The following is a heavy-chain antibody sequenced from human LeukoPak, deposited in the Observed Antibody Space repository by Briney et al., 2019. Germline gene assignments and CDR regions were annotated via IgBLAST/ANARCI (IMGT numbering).Heavy chain of an antibody. CDR3: ARVLGSGSYYYYYMDV. CDR1: GGSISTSSFY. Sequence: PSETLSLTCTVSGGSISTSSFYWGWIRQPLGKGLEWIGSIYYSGRTYYNLSLKSRVTISGDTSKNQVSLKLTSVTAADTAVYYCARVLGSGSYYYYYMDVWGKGTTVTVSS. CDR2: IYYSGRT. V-gene: IGHV4-39*01. J-gene: IGHJ6*03. D-gene: IGHD3-10*01.